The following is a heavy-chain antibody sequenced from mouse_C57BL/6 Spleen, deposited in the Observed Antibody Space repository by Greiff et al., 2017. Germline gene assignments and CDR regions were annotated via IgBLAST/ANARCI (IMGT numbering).Heavy chain of an antibody. CDR3: ARGGGRDWYFDV. CDR2: INYDGSST. V-gene: IGHV5-16*01. Sequence: EVKLMESEGGLVQPGSSMKLSCTASGFTFSDYYMAWVRQVPEKGLEWVANINYDGSSTYYLDSLKSRFIISRDNAKNILYLQMSSLTSEDTATYYCARGGGRDWYFDVWGTGTTVTVSS. CDR1: GFTFSDYY. D-gene: IGHD3-3*01. J-gene: IGHJ1*03.